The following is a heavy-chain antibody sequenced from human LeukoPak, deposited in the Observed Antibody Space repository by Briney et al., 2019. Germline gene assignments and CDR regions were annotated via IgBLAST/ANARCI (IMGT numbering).Heavy chain of an antibody. J-gene: IGHJ4*02. CDR1: GYTFTGYY. Sequence: ASVKVSCKASGYTFTGYYMHWVRQAPGQGLEWMGWINPNSGGTNYAQKFQGRVTMTRDTSISTAYVELSRLRSDDTAVYFCARDSHRRYYYDSRGSYSLDYWGQGTLVTVSS. CDR3: ARDSHRRYYYDSRGSYSLDY. CDR2: INPNSGGT. V-gene: IGHV1-2*02. D-gene: IGHD3-22*01.